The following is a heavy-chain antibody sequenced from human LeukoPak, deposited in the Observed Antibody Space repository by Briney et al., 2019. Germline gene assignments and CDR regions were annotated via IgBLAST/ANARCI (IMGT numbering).Heavy chain of an antibody. CDR1: GYSFTSYW. V-gene: IGHV5-10-1*01. Sequence: HGESLKISCKGSGYSFTSYWTSWVRQMPGKGLEWMGRIDPSDSYTNYSPSFQGHVTISADKSISTAYLQWSSLKASDTAMYYCARPIAVAGTWYFDLWGRGTLVTVSS. J-gene: IGHJ2*01. CDR2: IDPSDSYT. CDR3: ARPIAVAGTWYFDL. D-gene: IGHD6-19*01.